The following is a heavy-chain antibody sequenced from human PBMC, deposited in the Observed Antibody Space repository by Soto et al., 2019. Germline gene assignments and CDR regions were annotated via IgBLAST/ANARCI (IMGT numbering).Heavy chain of an antibody. J-gene: IGHJ4*02. V-gene: IGHV4-39*01. CDR1: GGSISSSSYY. D-gene: IGHD4-17*01. CDR3: ARQNGGPDY. Sequence: PSETLSLTCTVSGGSISSSSYYWGWIRQPPGKGLEWIGSIYYSGSTYYNPSLKSRVTISVDTSKNQFSLKLSSVTAADTAVYYCARQNGGPDYWGQGTLVTVSS. CDR2: IYYSGST.